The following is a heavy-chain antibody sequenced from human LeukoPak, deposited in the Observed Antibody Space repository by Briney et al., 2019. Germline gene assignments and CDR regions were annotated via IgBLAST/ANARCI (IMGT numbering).Heavy chain of an antibody. CDR3: ARTEYYYDSSGYYHDAFDI. D-gene: IGHD3-22*01. J-gene: IGHJ3*02. V-gene: IGHV3-7*01. Sequence: GGSLRLSCAASGFTFSSYWMSWVRQAPGKGQEWVANIKQDGSEKYYVDSVKGRFTISRDNAKNSLYLQMNSLRAEDTAVYYCARTEYYYDSSGYYHDAFDIWGQGTMVTVSS. CDR2: IKQDGSEK. CDR1: GFTFSSYW.